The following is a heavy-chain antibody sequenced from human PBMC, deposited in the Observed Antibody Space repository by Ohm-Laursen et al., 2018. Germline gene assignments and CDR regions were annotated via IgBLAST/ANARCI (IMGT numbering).Heavy chain of an antibody. CDR2: INHSGST. J-gene: IGHJ6*02. V-gene: IGHV4-34*01. D-gene: IGHD5-18*01. Sequence: SDTLSLTCAVYGGSFSGYYWSWIRQPPGKGLEWIGEINHSGSTNYNPSLKSRVTISVDTSKNQFSLKLSSVTAADTAVYYCARGQIQLWLRRLSWLPNYYYYGMDVWAKGPRSPSP. CDR3: ARGQIQLWLRRLSWLPNYYYYGMDV. CDR1: GGSFSGYY.